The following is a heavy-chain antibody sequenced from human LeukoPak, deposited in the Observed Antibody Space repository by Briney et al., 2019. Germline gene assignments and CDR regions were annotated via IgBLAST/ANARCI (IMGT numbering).Heavy chain of an antibody. CDR2: INHSGST. Sequence: PSETLSLTCAVYGGSFSGYYWSWIRQPPGKGLEWIGEINHSGSTNYNPSLKSRVTISVDTSKNQFSLKLSSVTAPDTAVYYCARSASYYDYVWGSYRPNWFDPWGQGTLVTVSS. D-gene: IGHD3-16*02. V-gene: IGHV4-34*01. CDR1: GGSFSGYY. J-gene: IGHJ5*02. CDR3: ARSASYYDYVWGSYRPNWFDP.